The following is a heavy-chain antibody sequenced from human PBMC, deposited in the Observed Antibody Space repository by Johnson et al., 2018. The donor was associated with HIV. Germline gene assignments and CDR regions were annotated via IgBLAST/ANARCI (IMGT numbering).Heavy chain of an antibody. J-gene: IGHJ3*02. CDR2: INWNGGST. D-gene: IGHD2-21*01. CDR3: ARASVVVPFYAFDI. CDR1: GFTFDDYG. V-gene: IGHV3-20*04. Sequence: EVQVLESGGGVVRPGGSLRLSCAASGFTFDDYGMSWVRQAPGKGLEWVSGINWNGGSTGYADSVKGRFTISRDNAKNTLYLQMNSLRAEDTAVYYCARASVVVPFYAFDIWGQGTMVTVSS.